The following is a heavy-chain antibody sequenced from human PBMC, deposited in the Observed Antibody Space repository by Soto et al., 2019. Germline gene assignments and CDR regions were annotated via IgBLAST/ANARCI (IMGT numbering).Heavy chain of an antibody. D-gene: IGHD3-16*01. J-gene: IGHJ4*02. V-gene: IGHV3-53*01. CDR3: AGRLTTAASLDC. CDR1: GFTVSNNH. CDR2: VHGGGST. Sequence: VQLVESGGGLIQPGGSLRLSCAASGFTVSNNHMTWVRQAAGKGLELVSFVHGGGSTSYADSVKGRFTISRDNSKNTLYLHMDSLRAEATAIYYCAGRLTTAASLDCWGRGTLVTVSS.